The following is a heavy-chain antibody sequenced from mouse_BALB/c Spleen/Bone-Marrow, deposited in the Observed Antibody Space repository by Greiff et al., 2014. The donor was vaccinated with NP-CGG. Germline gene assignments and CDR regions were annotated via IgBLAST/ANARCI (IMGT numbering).Heavy chain of an antibody. V-gene: IGHV14-3*02. CDR3: APYYYGSSQFAY. D-gene: IGHD1-1*01. CDR2: IDPANGNT. CDR1: GFNIKDTY. Sequence: VHVKQSGAELVKPGASVKLSCTASGFNIKDTYMHWGKQRPEQGLEWIGRIDPANGNTKYDPKFQGKATITADTSSNTAYLQLSSLTSEDTAVYYCAPYYYGSSQFAYWGQGTLVTVSA. J-gene: IGHJ3*01.